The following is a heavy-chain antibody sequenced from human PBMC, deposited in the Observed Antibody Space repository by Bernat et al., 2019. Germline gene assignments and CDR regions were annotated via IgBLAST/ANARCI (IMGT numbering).Heavy chain of an antibody. CDR1: GYTFTSYG. Sequence: QVQLVQSGAEVKKPGASVKVSCKASGYTFTSYGITWVRQAPGQGLEWMGWISAYNGNTDYAQKYQDRVTMTTDTSTSTAYMELRSLTPDDTAVYYCARASGTYRILSSSGAFDIWGRGTMVTVSS. CDR2: ISAYNGNT. D-gene: IGHD2-15*01. V-gene: IGHV1-18*01. CDR3: ARASGTYRILSSSGAFDI. J-gene: IGHJ3*02.